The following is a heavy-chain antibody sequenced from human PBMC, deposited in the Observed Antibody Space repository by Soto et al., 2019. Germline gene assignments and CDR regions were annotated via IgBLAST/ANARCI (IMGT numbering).Heavy chain of an antibody. CDR2: IDPSDSYT. CDR1: GYSFTSYW. J-gene: IGHJ4*02. D-gene: IGHD2-21*01. CDR3: ARHSAKTYYFDX. Sequence: GEALKISWKGSGYSFTSYWISWVRQMPGKGMEWMGMIDPSDSYTNYSTSFQGHVTISADKSISNAYLQWSSLKASDTAMYYCARHSAKTYYFDXWGQGTLVTVSX. V-gene: IGHV5-10-1*01.